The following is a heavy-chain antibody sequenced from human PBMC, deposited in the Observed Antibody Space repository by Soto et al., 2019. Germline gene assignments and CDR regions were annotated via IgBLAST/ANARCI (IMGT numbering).Heavy chain of an antibody. CDR2: IWADGSKK. V-gene: IGHV3-33*01. CDR1: GLTFRGYG. CDR3: VTEDYNTGARSLRYFNY. D-gene: IGHD1-26*01. J-gene: IGHJ4*03. Sequence: QVQLVESGGGVVQPGTSLRLSCAASGLTFRGYGFHWVRQAPGKGLDWVAVIWADGSKKYYADLVKGRSTFSGDDSRNPQFLQINRLINENTVLDAWVTEDYNTGARSLRYFNYWGQGTLVTVSS.